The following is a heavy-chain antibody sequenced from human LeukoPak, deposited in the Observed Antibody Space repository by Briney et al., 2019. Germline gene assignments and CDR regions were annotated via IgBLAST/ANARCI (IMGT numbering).Heavy chain of an antibody. CDR3: ARGHAVVVPAALMDV. V-gene: IGHV3-30-3*01. CDR1: GFTFSSYA. Sequence: PGGSLRLSCAASGFTFSSYAMHWVRQAPGKGLEWVAVISYDGSNKYYADSVKGRFTISRDNSKNTLYLQMNSLRAEDTAVYYCARGHAVVVPAALMDVWGQGTTVTVSS. CDR2: ISYDGSNK. D-gene: IGHD2-2*01. J-gene: IGHJ6*02.